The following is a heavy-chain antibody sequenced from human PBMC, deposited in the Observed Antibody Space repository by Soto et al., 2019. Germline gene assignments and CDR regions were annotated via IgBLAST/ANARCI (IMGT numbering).Heavy chain of an antibody. CDR2: INHSGST. Sequence: PSETLSLTCAVYGGSFSGYYWSWIRQPPGKGLEWTGEINHSGSTNYNPSLKSRVTISVDTSKNQFSLKLSSVTAADTAVYYCARGRAYYYGSGILYWGQGTLVTV. D-gene: IGHD3-10*01. CDR1: GGSFSGYY. J-gene: IGHJ4*02. V-gene: IGHV4-34*01. CDR3: ARGRAYYYGSGILY.